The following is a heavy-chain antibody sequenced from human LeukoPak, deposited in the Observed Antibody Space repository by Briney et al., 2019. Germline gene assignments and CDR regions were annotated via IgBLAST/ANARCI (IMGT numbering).Heavy chain of an antibody. CDR3: ARRYCSSTSCHYFDY. Sequence: ASVKVSCKASGGTFSSYAISWVRQAPGQGLEWMGGIIPIFGTANYAQKFQGRVTMTRNTSINTAYMDLSSLRSEDTAVYYCARRYCSSTSCHYFDYWGQGTLVTVSS. CDR1: GGTFSSYA. CDR2: IIPIFGTA. J-gene: IGHJ4*02. V-gene: IGHV1-69*05. D-gene: IGHD2-2*01.